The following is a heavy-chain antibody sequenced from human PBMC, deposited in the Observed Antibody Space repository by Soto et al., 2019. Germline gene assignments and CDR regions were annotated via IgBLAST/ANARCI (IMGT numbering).Heavy chain of an antibody. Sequence: QLQLQESGSGLVKPSQTLSLTCAVYGGSISSGGYSWSWIRQPPGKGLEWIGYIYHSGSTYYNPYLKSRVTISVDRSKNQFSLKLRSVTAADTAVYYCARAGGLGAVAVDYWGQGTLVTVSS. CDR3: ARAGGLGAVAVDY. D-gene: IGHD6-19*01. CDR2: IYHSGST. V-gene: IGHV4-30-2*01. CDR1: GGSISSGGYS. J-gene: IGHJ4*02.